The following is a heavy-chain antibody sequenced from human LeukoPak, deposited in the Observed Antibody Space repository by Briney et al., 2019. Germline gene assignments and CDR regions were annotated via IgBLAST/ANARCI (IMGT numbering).Heavy chain of an antibody. CDR2: INTDGSST. V-gene: IGHV3-74*01. Sequence: GGSLRLSCAASGFTFSSYWMHWVRQAPGKGLVCVSRINTDGSSTSYADSVKGRFTISRDNAKNTLYLQMNSLRAEDTAVYYCARSTRERVGAFDIWGQGTMVTVSS. CDR3: ARSTRERVGAFDI. CDR1: GFTFSSYW. J-gene: IGHJ3*02. D-gene: IGHD1-1*01.